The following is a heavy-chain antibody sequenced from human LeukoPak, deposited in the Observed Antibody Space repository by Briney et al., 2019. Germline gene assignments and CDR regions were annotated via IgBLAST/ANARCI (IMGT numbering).Heavy chain of an antibody. CDR2: IYYSGST. D-gene: IGHD6-6*01. J-gene: IGHJ5*02. CDR3: ASQVSKS. CDR1: GASISDSDFF. V-gene: IGHV4-61*05. Sequence: SETLSLTCTVSGASISDSDFFWAWVRQPPGKGLEWIGYIYYSGSTNYNPSLKSRVTLSLDTSKNQFSLKLSSVTAADTAVYYCASQVSKSWGQGTLVTVPS.